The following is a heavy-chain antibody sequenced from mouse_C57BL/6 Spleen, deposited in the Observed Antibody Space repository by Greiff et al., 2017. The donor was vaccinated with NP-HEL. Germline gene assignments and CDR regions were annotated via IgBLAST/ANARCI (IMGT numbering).Heavy chain of an antibody. V-gene: IGHV1-64*01. Sequence: VQLQQPGAELVKPGASVKLSCKASGYTFTSYWMHWVKQRPGQGLEWIGMIHPNSGSTNYTEKFKSKATLTVDKSSSTAYMQLSSLTSEDSAVYYCARETYYYGSSYPFYFDYWGQGTTLTVSS. J-gene: IGHJ2*01. D-gene: IGHD1-1*01. CDR2: IHPNSGST. CDR1: GYTFTSYW. CDR3: ARETYYYGSSYPFYFDY.